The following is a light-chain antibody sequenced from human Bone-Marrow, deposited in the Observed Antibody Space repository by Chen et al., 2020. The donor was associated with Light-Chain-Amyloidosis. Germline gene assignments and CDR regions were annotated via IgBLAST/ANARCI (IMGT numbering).Light chain of an antibody. CDR1: QAVSGF. J-gene: IGKJ2*01. V-gene: IGKV3-20*01. CDR2: DAS. Sequence: EVVLTQSPGTLSLSPGDRATLSCRASQAVSGFLAWYQQIPGQAPRLLIYDASRRATGIPDRFRGSGYGTDFLLSVTRLEPEDFAVYYCQQYDTSPFTFGQGTRLEI. CDR3: QQYDTSPFT.